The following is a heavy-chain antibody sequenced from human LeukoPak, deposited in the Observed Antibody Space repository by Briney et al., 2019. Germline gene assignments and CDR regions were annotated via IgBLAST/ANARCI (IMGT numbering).Heavy chain of an antibody. V-gene: IGHV4-34*01. Sequence: SETLSLTCAVYGGSLNGYYWSWIRQPPGKGLEWIGEGGNSGGTKFNPSLKSRVTISADTSKNQFSLKLSSVTAADTAVHYCAKNGQSGFSFDPWGQGTLVTVSS. CDR1: GGSLNGYY. D-gene: IGHD1-26*01. J-gene: IGHJ5*02. CDR3: AKNGQSGFSFDP. CDR2: GGNSGGT.